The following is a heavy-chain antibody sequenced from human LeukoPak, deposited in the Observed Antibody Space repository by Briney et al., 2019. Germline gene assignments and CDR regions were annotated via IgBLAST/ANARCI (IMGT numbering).Heavy chain of an antibody. CDR2: ISSSSSYI. D-gene: IGHD2-21*02. J-gene: IGHJ4*02. Sequence: GGSLRLSCAASGFTFSSYSMNWVRQAPGKGLDWVSSISSSSSYIYYADSVKGRFTISRDNAKNSLYLQMNSLREEDTAVYYCASWVVTALDYWGQGTLVTVSS. V-gene: IGHV3-21*01. CDR1: GFTFSSYS. CDR3: ASWVVTALDY.